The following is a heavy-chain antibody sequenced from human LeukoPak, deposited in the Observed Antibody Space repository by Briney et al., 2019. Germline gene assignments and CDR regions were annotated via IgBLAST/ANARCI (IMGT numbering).Heavy chain of an antibody. J-gene: IGHJ3*02. Sequence: PSETLSLTCAVYGGSFSGYYWSWIRQPPGKGLEWIGEINHSGSTNYNPSLKSRVTISVDTSKNQFSLKLSSVTAADTAVYYCARHGDPRADAFDIWGQGTMVTVSS. CDR2: INHSGST. CDR1: GGSFSGYY. CDR3: ARHGDPRADAFDI. V-gene: IGHV4-34*01. D-gene: IGHD4-17*01.